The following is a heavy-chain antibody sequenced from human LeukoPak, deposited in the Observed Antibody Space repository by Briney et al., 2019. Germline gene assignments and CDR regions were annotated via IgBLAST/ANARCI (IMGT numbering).Heavy chain of an antibody. D-gene: IGHD3-3*01. CDR2: ISHRGRT. CDR1: GGSVSGYY. V-gene: IGHV4-34*01. CDR3: ARIPLYFLEPFDY. J-gene: IGHJ4*02. Sequence: SETLSLTCAVSGGSVSGYYWSWIRQPPGKGLEWIGEISHRGRTHYNPSLKGRVTMSVDTSKNQFALEVDSVTAADTAVYYCARIPLYFLEPFDYWGQGILVTVSS.